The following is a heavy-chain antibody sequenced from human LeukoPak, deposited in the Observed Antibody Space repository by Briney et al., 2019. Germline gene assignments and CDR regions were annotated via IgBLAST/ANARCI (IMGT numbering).Heavy chain of an antibody. V-gene: IGHV1-46*01. CDR3: ARGPTDMDFDY. Sequence: GVSVKVSCKSSGYTFTKSDYIHWVRQAPGQGLERMGIINPSDGTTFYAQKFQGRVTLTRDTSTNTVFMELSSLRSDDTAVFYCARGPTDMDFDYWGQGSLVTVSS. CDR2: INPSDGTT. CDR1: GYTFTKSDY. J-gene: IGHJ4*02.